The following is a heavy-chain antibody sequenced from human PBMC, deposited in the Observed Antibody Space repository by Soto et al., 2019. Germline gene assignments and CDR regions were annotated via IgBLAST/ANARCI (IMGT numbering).Heavy chain of an antibody. CDR2: GYYSGTT. V-gene: IGHV4-59*01. CDR1: GDSISSYY. CDR3: ARDPSCGNNVRRCGVDI. Sequence: QVQLQESGPGLVKPSETLSLTCTVSGDSISSYYWTWIRQPPGKGLEWIGYGYYSGTTNYNPSLKTRVTISLDTSKNQFSLKLSSVTAADTAVYYCARDPSCGNNVRRCGVDIWGQGKMVTVSS. D-gene: IGHD5-18*01. J-gene: IGHJ3*02.